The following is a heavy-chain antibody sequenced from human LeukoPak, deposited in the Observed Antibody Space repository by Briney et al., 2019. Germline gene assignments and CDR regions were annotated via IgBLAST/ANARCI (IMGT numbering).Heavy chain of an antibody. J-gene: IGHJ4*02. CDR1: GGSISSYY. CDR3: AGGYSYGKKDY. Sequence: SETLSLTCTVSGGSISSYYWSWIRQPPGKGLEWNGYIYYSGSTNYNPSLKSRVTISVDTSKNQFSLKLSSVTAADTAVYYCAGGYSYGKKDYWGQGTLVTVSS. CDR2: IYYSGST. V-gene: IGHV4-59*01. D-gene: IGHD5-18*01.